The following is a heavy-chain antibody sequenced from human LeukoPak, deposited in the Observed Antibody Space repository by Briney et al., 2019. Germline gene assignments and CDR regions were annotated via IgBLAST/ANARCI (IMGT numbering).Heavy chain of an antibody. CDR2: INSDGSST. CDR3: AKGVTVAATTPFGY. CDR1: GFTFSSYW. Sequence: GGSLRLSCAASGFTFSSYWMHWVRQAPGKGLVWVSRINSDGSSTSYADSVKGRFTISRDNAKNTLYLQMNSLRAEDTAVYYCAKGVTVAATTPFGYWGQGTLVTVSP. D-gene: IGHD2-15*01. V-gene: IGHV3-74*01. J-gene: IGHJ4*02.